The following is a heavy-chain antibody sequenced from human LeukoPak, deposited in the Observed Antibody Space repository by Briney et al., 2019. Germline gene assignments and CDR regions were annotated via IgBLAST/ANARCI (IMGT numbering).Heavy chain of an antibody. CDR2: IKKDGSEK. D-gene: IGHD5-18*01. J-gene: IGHJ4*02. CDR1: GFTFGSYA. CDR3: ARDLSGVTGYTYGRGIDY. Sequence: GGSLRLSCAASGFTFGSYAMSWVRQAPGKGLEWVASIKKDGSEKYYVDSVKGRFTISRDNAKTSLYLQMNSLRAEDTAVYYCARDLSGVTGYTYGRGIDYWGQGTLVTVSS. V-gene: IGHV3-7*01.